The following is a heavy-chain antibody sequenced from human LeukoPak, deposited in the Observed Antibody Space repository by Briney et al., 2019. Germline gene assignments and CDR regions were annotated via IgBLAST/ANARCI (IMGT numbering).Heavy chain of an antibody. CDR1: GFTVSSNY. J-gene: IGHJ3*02. V-gene: IGHV3-66*01. D-gene: IGHD6-19*01. Sequence: PGGSLRLSCAASGFTVSSNYMSWVRQAPGEGLEWVSVIYSGGSTYYADSVKGRFTISRDNSKNTLYLQMNSLRAEDTAVYYCARAASSSGWSRSSTPDAFDTWGQGTMVTVSS. CDR3: ARAASSSGWSRSSTPDAFDT. CDR2: IYSGGST.